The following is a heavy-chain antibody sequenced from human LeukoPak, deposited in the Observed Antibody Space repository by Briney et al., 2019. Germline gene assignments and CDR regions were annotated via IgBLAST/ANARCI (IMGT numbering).Heavy chain of an antibody. Sequence: PSQTLSLTCTVSGGSISSGGYYWSWIRQPPGKGLEWIAYINYSGSTIYNPSLKSRVTISLDTSKNQFSLKLSSMTDADTAVYYCARRGAARRYDGMDAWGQGTTVTVSS. J-gene: IGHJ6*02. CDR1: GGSISSGGYY. D-gene: IGHD6-6*01. V-gene: IGHV4-61*08. CDR3: ARRGAARRYDGMDA. CDR2: INYSGST.